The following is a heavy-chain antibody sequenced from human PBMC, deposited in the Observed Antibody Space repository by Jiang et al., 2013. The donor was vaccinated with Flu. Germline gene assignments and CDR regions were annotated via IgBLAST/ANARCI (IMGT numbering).Heavy chain of an antibody. CDR3: AHIRGDYEEGYFDY. Sequence: PTQTLTLTCTFSGFSLSTSGVGVGWIRQPPGKALEWLALIYWNDDKRYSPSLKSRLTITKDTSKNQVVLTMTNMDPVDTATYYCAHIRGDYEEGYFDYWGQGTLVTVSS. J-gene: IGHJ4*02. V-gene: IGHV2-5*01. CDR1: GFSLSTSGVG. D-gene: IGHD4-17*01. CDR2: IYWNDDK.